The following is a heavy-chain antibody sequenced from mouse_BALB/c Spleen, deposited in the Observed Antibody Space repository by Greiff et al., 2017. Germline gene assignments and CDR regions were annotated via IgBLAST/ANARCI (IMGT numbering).Heavy chain of an antibody. J-gene: IGHJ3*01. CDR2: IWGDGST. CDR3: ARDYDYDAAWFAY. V-gene: IGHV2-6-7*01. CDR1: GFSLTGYG. Sequence: VKVVESGPGLVAPSQSLSITCTVSGFSLTGYGVNWVRQPPGKGLEWLGMIWGDGSTDYNSALKSRLSISKDNSKSQVFLKMNSLQTDDTARYYCARDYDYDAAWFAYWGQGTLVTVSA. D-gene: IGHD2-4*01.